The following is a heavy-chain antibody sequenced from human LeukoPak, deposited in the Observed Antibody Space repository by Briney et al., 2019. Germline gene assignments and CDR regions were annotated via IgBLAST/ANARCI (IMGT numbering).Heavy chain of an antibody. V-gene: IGHV4-38-2*01. CDR3: ARGGSGNYWDFDY. J-gene: IGHJ4*02. Sequence: SETLSLTCAVSGFSIRSPYYWGWIRQPPGKGLEWIGSVHHSGYTHYNPSLKSRVPTSIDTSNNQFSLKLKLNSVTAADTAVYYCARGGSGNYWDFDYWGQGTLVTVPS. D-gene: IGHD3-10*01. CDR2: VHHSGYT. CDR1: GFSIRSPYY.